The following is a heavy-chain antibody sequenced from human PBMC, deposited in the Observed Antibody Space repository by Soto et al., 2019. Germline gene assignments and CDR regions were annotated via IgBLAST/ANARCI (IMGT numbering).Heavy chain of an antibody. Sequence: SETLSLTCTVSGGSISSSSYYWGWIRQPPGKGLEWIGSIYYSGSTYYNPSLKSRVTISVDTSKNQFSLKLSSVTAADTAVYYCARHRRVWPRGLGDAFDIWGQGTMVTVSS. CDR2: IYYSGST. V-gene: IGHV4-39*01. CDR1: GGSISSSSYY. D-gene: IGHD2-21*01. J-gene: IGHJ3*02. CDR3: ARHRRVWPRGLGDAFDI.